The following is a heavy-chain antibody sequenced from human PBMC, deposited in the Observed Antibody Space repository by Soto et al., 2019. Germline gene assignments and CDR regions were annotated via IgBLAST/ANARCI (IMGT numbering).Heavy chain of an antibody. V-gene: IGHV4-30-2*01. CDR3: AKDLLLMITFGGETRFDP. CDR1: GGSISSGGYX. Sequence: PSETLSLTCAVSGGSISSGGYXWSGIRQPPGKGLEWIGYIYHSGSTYYNPSLKSRVTISVDRSKNQFSLKLSSVTAADTAVYYCAKDLLLMITFGGETRFDPWGQGTLVTVSS. CDR2: IYHSGST. J-gene: IGHJ5*02. D-gene: IGHD3-16*01.